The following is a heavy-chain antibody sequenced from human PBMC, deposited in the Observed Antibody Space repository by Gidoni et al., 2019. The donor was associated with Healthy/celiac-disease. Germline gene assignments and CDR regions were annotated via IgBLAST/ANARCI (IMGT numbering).Heavy chain of an antibody. V-gene: IGHV4-38-2*02. J-gene: IGHJ4*02. Sequence: QVQLQESGPGLVKPSETLSLTCTVSGYSISSGYYWGWIRQPPGKGLEWIGSIYHSGSTYYNPSLKSRVTISVDTSKNQFSLKLSSVTAADTAVYYCAREVVGATTGGFDYWGQGTLVTVSS. CDR2: IYHSGST. D-gene: IGHD1-26*01. CDR3: AREVVGATTGGFDY. CDR1: GYSISSGYY.